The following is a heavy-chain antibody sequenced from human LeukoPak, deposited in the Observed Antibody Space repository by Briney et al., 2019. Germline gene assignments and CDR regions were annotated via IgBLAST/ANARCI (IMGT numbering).Heavy chain of an antibody. CDR3: ARHSFGVVTGFDY. D-gene: IGHD3-3*01. V-gene: IGHV4-39*01. Sequence: SETLSLTCSVSGGSISSSSYYWGWIRQTPGKGLEWIGSMYYSGSTDYNPSLESRVTISVDTSKNQFSLKLSSVTAADTAVYYCARHSFGVVTGFDYWGQGTLVTVSS. CDR2: MYYSGST. CDR1: GGSISSSSYY. J-gene: IGHJ4*02.